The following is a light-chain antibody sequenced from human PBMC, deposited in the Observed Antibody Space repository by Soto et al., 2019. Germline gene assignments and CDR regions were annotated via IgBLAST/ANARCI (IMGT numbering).Light chain of an antibody. Sequence: QSALTQPASVSGSPGQSSTISCTGTSSDVGGYKYVSWYQQHPGKAPKLMIFDVSDRPSGVSNRFSGSKSGNTAFLTISGLQAEDEADYYCSSYTSSSTLVFGGGTKLTVL. CDR2: DVS. J-gene: IGLJ2*01. CDR3: SSYTSSSTLV. CDR1: SSDVGGYKY. V-gene: IGLV2-14*03.